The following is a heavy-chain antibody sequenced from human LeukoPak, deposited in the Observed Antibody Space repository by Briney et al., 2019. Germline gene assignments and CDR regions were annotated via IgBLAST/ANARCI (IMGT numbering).Heavy chain of an antibody. Sequence: PSETLSLTCTVSGYSISSGYYWGWIRQPPGKGLEWIGSIYHSGSTYYSPSLKSRVTISVDTSKNQFSLKLSSVTAADTAVYYCATIMITFGGVIVKRSAFDIWGQGTMVTVSS. V-gene: IGHV4-38-2*02. CDR3: ATIMITFGGVIVKRSAFDI. D-gene: IGHD3-16*02. CDR1: GYSISSGYY. CDR2: IYHSGST. J-gene: IGHJ3*02.